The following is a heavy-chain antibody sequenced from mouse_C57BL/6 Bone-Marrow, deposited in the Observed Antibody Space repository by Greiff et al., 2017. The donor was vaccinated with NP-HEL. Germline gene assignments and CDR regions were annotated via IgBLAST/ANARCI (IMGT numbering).Heavy chain of an antibody. CDR1: GFTFSDYY. J-gene: IGHJ4*01. D-gene: IGHD1-1*01. Sequence: EVMLVESEGGLVQPGSSMKLSCTASGFTFSDYYMAWVRQVPEKGLEWVANINYDGSSTYYLDSLKSRFIISRDNAKNILYLQMSSLKSEDTATYYCARVDYYGSSSHYYYAMDYWGQGTSVTVSS. CDR3: ARVDYYGSSSHYYYAMDY. CDR2: INYDGSST. V-gene: IGHV5-16*01.